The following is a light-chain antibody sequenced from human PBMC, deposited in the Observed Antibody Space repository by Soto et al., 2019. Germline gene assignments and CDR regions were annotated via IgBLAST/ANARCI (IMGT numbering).Light chain of an antibody. Sequence: DLQMTQSPSTLSASVGDRVTISCRATQSISDWLAWYQQKPGRAPKLLIHTASTLQSGVPSRFSGSGSRTEFTLTITNLQPDDFATYYCQHSWTFGQGTKVEVK. J-gene: IGKJ1*01. CDR1: QSISDW. V-gene: IGKV1-5*03. CDR3: QHSWT. CDR2: TAS.